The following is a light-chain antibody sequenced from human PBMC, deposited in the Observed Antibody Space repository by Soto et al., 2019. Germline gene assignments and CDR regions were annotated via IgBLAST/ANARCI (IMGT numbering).Light chain of an antibody. Sequence: DIPMTQSPSTLSASVGDRVTITCRASQTLRTWLAWYQQKPGKAPKLLIYDVSILQSGVPSRFSGSGSWTEFTLTISSLQPDEFATYYCQQYNGYPLTFGGGTKVEFK. CDR2: DVS. V-gene: IGKV1-5*01. J-gene: IGKJ4*01. CDR1: QTLRTW. CDR3: QQYNGYPLT.